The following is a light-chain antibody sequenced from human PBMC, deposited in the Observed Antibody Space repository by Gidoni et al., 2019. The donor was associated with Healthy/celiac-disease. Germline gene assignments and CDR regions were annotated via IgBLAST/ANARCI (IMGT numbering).Light chain of an antibody. J-gene: IGLJ3*02. V-gene: IGLV1-40*01. CDR2: GNS. CDR3: QSYDSSLSGWV. Sequence: QSVLTPPPSVSWAPGPRVTISCTGSSSNIGAGYDVHWYQQLPGTAPKLLIYGNSNRPSGVPDRFSGSKSGTSASLAITGLQAEDEADYYCQSYDSSLSGWVFGGGTKLTVL. CDR1: SSNIGAGYD.